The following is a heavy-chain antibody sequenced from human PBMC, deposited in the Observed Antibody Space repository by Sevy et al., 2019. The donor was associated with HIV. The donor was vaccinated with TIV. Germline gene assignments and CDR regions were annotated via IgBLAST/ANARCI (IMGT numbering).Heavy chain of an antibody. Sequence: GESLKISCAASGFTFSNYWMNWVRHAPGKGLAWVAHIKHHGSVTYYADSVKGRFTLSRDDIKNSLSLQMNSLRAEDTAVYYCARGGPLVDGTLIPWGMDVWGQRTTVTVSS. CDR1: GFTFSNYW. D-gene: IGHD1-7*01. CDR2: IKHHGSVT. CDR3: ARGGPLVDGTLIPWGMDV. V-gene: IGHV3-7*01. J-gene: IGHJ6*02.